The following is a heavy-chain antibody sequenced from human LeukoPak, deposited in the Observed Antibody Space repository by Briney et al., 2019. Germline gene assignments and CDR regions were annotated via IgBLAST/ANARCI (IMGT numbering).Heavy chain of an antibody. CDR1: GFTFTSYG. CDR3: VRQGGGDNCR. CDR2: LSGSGSYR. V-gene: IGHV3-23*01. J-gene: IGHJ4*01. D-gene: IGHD4-23*01. Sequence: GGSLRLSCAASGFTFTSYGMTWVRQAPGKGLEWVSSLSGSGSYRYYTDSVKGRFTVTRDESKNMMFLQMNTLRPDDTAMYYCVRQGGGDNCRWGQGALVTVSS.